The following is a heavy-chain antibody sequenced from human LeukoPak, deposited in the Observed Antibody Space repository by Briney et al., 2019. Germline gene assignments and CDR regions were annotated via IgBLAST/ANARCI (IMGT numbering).Heavy chain of an antibody. D-gene: IGHD6-19*01. J-gene: IGHJ4*02. V-gene: IGHV3-30*18. CDR3: AKSYSSGRYYFDY. Sequence: GRSLRLSCAASGFTFSSYGMHWVRQAPGKGLEWVAFMSYDGSNKYHADSVKGRFTTSRDHSKNTLYLQMNSLRAEDTAVYYCAKSYSSGRYYFDYWGQGTLVTVSS. CDR1: GFTFSSYG. CDR2: MSYDGSNK.